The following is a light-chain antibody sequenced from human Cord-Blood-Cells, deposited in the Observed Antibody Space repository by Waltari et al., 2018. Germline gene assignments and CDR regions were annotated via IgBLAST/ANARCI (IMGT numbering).Light chain of an antibody. CDR2: EVS. J-gene: IGLJ2*01. V-gene: IGLV2-14*01. CDR3: SSYTSSSTPVV. CDR1: SSAVAGSNN. Sequence: QSALTQPASVSGSPGQSITISCTGTSSAVAGSNNVSWYQQHPGKAPKLMISEVSNRPSGVSNRFSGSKSGNTASLTISGLQAEDEADYYCSSYTSSSTPVVFGGGTKLTVL.